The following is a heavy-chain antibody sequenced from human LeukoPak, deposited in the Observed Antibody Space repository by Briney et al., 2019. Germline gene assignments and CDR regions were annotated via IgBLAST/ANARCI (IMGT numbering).Heavy chain of an antibody. CDR1: GFTFSSYA. D-gene: IGHD2-21*02. Sequence: GGSLGLSCAASGFTFSSYAMSWVRQAPGKGLEWVSAISGSGGSTYYADSVKGRFTISRDNSKNTLYLQMNSLRAEDTAVYYCAKDHDVVVVTATDYWGQGTLVTVSS. J-gene: IGHJ4*02. CDR3: AKDHDVVVVTATDY. V-gene: IGHV3-23*01. CDR2: ISGSGGST.